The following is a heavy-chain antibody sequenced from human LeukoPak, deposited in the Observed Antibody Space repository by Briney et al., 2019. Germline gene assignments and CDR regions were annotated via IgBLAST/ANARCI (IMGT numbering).Heavy chain of an antibody. CDR1: GFTFSNYG. D-gene: IGHD6-19*01. J-gene: IGHJ4*02. CDR2: TLLNGNNN. V-gene: IGHV3-30*02. CDR3: ARDRLEALAGTRGFDY. Sequence: GGSLRLSCAASGFTFSNYGMHWVRQAPGKGLEWVALTLLNGNNNYYADSVKGRFTISRDNSTNTLYLQMNSLRPEDTAVYSCARDRLEALAGTRGFDYWGQGILVTVSS.